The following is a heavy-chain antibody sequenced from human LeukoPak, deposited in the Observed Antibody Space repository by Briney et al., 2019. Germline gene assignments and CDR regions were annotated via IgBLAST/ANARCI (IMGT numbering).Heavy chain of an antibody. D-gene: IGHD2-8*01. CDR3: ARDMGEMVYYSYYGMDV. CDR2: INPNSGGT. Sequence: ASVKVSCKASGYTFTGYYMHWVRQAPGQGLEWMGWINPNSGGTNYAQKFQGRVTMTRDTSISTAYMELSRLRSDDTAVYYCARDMGEMVYYSYYGMDVGAKGPRATVPS. CDR1: GYTFTGYY. J-gene: IGHJ6*04. V-gene: IGHV1-2*02.